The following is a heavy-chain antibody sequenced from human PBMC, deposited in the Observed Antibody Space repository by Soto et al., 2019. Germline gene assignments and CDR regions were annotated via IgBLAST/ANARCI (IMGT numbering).Heavy chain of an antibody. V-gene: IGHV4-4*07. J-gene: IGHJ6*02. Sequence: SQTLSLTCTVSGGSISSYYWSWIRQPDGQELEWIGRIFTSGITDYNPSLKSRVTMSIDTSKDEFSLILNSVTAEVTAVYYCARDPSKWGDYYYGMDVWGQGTRVTVSS. D-gene: IGHD1-26*01. CDR3: ARDPSKWGDYYYGMDV. CDR2: IFTSGIT. CDR1: GGSISSYY.